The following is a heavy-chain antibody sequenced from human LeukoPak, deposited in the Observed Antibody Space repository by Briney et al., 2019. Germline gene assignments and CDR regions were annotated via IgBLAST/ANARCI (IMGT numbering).Heavy chain of an antibody. V-gene: IGHV3-30*02. CDR3: ARDSANVVGAKSIFDY. Sequence: GGTLRLSCAASGFTFSSYGMHWVRQAPGKGLEWVAFIRYDGSNKYYADSVKGRFTISRDNSKNTLYLQMNSLRAEDTAVYYCARDSANVVGAKSIFDYWGQGALVTVSS. CDR2: IRYDGSNK. CDR1: GFTFSSYG. D-gene: IGHD1-26*01. J-gene: IGHJ4*02.